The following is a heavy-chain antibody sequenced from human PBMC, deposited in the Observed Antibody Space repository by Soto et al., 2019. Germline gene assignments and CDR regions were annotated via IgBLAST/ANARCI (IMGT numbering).Heavy chain of an antibody. D-gene: IGHD1-26*01. V-gene: IGHV1-18*01. J-gene: IGHJ4*02. CDR2: ISAYNGNT. CDR3: AGARALELGDY. CDR1: GYTFTSYG. Sequence: QVQLVQSGGEVKKPGASVKVSCKASGYTFTSYGISWGRQAPGQGLEWMGWISAYNGNTNYAQKPQGRVTMTTDTATSTAYMDLRSLRSDDTAVYYCAGARALELGDYWGQGTMVTVSS.